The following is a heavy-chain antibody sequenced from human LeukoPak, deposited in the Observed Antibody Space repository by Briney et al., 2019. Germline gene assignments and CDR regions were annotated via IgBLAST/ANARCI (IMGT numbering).Heavy chain of an antibody. Sequence: PGGSPRLSCAASGFTFNNYWMNWVRQAPGMGLVWVSSIRFDGGDTAYADSAKGRFTISRDNAKNTMFLQMNNLRAEDTAVYYCAKEIDGFDVWGQGTLVTVSS. CDR2: IRFDGGDT. CDR1: GFTFNNYW. V-gene: IGHV3-74*01. CDR3: AKEIDGFDV. J-gene: IGHJ3*01.